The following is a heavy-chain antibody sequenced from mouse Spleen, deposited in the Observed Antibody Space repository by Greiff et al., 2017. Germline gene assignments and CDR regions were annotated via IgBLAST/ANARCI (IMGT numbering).Heavy chain of an antibody. D-gene: IGHD1-1*01. CDR1: GDSITSGY. Sequence: VQLKQSGPSLVKPSQTLSLTCSVTGDSITSGYWNWIRKFPGNKLEYMGYISYSGSTYYNPSLKSRISITRDTSKNQYYLQLNSVTTEDTATYYCARGLSPITTVVAHFDYWGQGTTLTVTS. CDR3: ARGLSPITTVVAHFDY. CDR2: ISYSGST. J-gene: IGHJ2*01. V-gene: IGHV3-8*02.